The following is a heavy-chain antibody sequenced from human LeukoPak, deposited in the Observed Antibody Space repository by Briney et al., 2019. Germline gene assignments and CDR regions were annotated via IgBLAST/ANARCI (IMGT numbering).Heavy chain of an antibody. CDR2: IYNSGST. D-gene: IGHD6-19*01. Sequence: PSETLSLTCTVSGGSISTYYWSWIRQPPGKGLERIGNIYNSGSTNYNPSLKSRVTIAVDTSKNQFSLKLRSVTAADTAVYYCARDRGQWLAHYYYMDVWGKGTTVTVSS. J-gene: IGHJ6*03. CDR1: GGSISTYY. V-gene: IGHV4-59*01. CDR3: ARDRGQWLAHYYYMDV.